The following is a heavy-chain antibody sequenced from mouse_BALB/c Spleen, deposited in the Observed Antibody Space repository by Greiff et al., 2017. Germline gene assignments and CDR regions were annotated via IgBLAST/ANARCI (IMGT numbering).Heavy chain of an antibody. CDR1: GFTFSSYT. V-gene: IGHV5-6-4*01. CDR3: TRDITTVVAEAMDY. D-gene: IGHD1-1*01. Sequence: EVMLVESGGGLVKPGGSLKLSCAASGFTFSSYTMSWVRQTPEKRLEWVATISSGGSYTYYPDSVKGRFTISRDNAKNTLYLQMSSLKSEDTAMYYCTRDITTVVAEAMDYWGQGTSVTVSS. J-gene: IGHJ4*01. CDR2: ISSGGSYT.